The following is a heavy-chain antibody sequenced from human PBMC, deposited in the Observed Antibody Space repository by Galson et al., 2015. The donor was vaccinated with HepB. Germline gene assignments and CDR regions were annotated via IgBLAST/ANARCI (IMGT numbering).Heavy chain of an antibody. Sequence: SLRLSCAASGFTFSSYWMSWVRQAPGKGLEWVANIKQDGSEKYYVDSVKGRFTISRDNAKNSLYLQMNSLRAEDTAVYYCARDLWFGELLSIYWGQGSLVTVSS. D-gene: IGHD3-10*01. J-gene: IGHJ4*02. CDR2: IKQDGSEK. CDR1: GFTFSSYW. V-gene: IGHV3-7*03. CDR3: ARDLWFGELLSIY.